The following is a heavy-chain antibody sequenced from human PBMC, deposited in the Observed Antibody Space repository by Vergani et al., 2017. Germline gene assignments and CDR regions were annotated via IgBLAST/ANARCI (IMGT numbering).Heavy chain of an antibody. CDR3: ARDGARWGLWFGELFRYYGMDV. CDR1: GYTLTELS. Sequence: QVQLVQSGAEVKKPGASVKVSCKVSGYTLTELSMHWVRQAPGKGLEWMGGFDPEDGETIYAQKFQGRVTMTEDTSTDTAYMELSSLRSEDTAVYYCARDGARWGLWFGELFRYYGMDVWGQGTTVTVSS. J-gene: IGHJ6*02. CDR2: FDPEDGET. D-gene: IGHD3-10*01. V-gene: IGHV1-24*01.